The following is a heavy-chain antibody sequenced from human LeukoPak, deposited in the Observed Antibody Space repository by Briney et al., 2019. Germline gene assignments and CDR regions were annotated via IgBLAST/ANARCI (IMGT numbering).Heavy chain of an antibody. CDR3: AKDSSSSGLFDP. CDR2: INPSGGST. CDR1: GYTFTDYF. D-gene: IGHD6-13*01. Sequence: GASVKVSCKTSGYTFTDYFMHWVRQAPGQGLEWMGIINPSGGSTSYAQKFQGRVTMTRDTSTSTVYMELSSLRSEDTAVYYCAKDSSSSGLFDPWGQGTLVTVSS. V-gene: IGHV1-46*01. J-gene: IGHJ5*02.